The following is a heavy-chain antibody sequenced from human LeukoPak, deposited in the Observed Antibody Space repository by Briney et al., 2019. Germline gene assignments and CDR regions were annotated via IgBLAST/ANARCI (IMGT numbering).Heavy chain of an antibody. Sequence: ASVKVSCKASVYTFTGYYMHWVRQAPGQGLEWMGWINPNSGGTNYAQKFQGRVTMTRDTSISTAYMELSRLRADDTAVYYCARDGYSYGNNWFDPWGQGNLVTVSS. CDR3: ARDGYSYGNNWFDP. D-gene: IGHD5-18*01. CDR2: INPNSGGT. J-gene: IGHJ5*02. CDR1: VYTFTGYY. V-gene: IGHV1-2*02.